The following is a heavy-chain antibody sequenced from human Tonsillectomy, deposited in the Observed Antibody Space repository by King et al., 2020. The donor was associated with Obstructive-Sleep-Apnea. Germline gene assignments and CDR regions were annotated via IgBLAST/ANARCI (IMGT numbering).Heavy chain of an antibody. CDR3: ARTTVTTYDEGSIGYINWFDS. V-gene: IGHV4-30-4*07. CDR2: VSYSGYT. D-gene: IGHD4-11*01. J-gene: IGHJ5*01. Sequence: QLQESGPGLVKPSQTLSLTCDVFGGSISSGDYSWSWVRQPPGKGLEWIGDVSYSGYTYYTPSPKSRVTISVDTSNNQFSLNLHSLIAAETAVYYCARTTVTTYDEGSIGYINWFDSWGQGTLVTVSS. CDR1: GGSISSGDYS.